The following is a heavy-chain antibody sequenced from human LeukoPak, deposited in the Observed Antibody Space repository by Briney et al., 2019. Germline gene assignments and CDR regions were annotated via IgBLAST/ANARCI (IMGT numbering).Heavy chain of an antibody. CDR3: AKRTRDGFNTPIDF. J-gene: IGHJ4*02. Sequence: GGSLRLSCAAPGFTFSSYGMHWVRQAPGKGLEWVAVIWYDGSNKYYADSVKGRFTISRDNSKNTLYMQMNSLTVEDTAVYYCAKRTRDGFNTPIDFWGQGTLVTVS. CDR1: GFTFSSYG. V-gene: IGHV3-33*06. D-gene: IGHD5-24*01. CDR2: IWYDGSNK.